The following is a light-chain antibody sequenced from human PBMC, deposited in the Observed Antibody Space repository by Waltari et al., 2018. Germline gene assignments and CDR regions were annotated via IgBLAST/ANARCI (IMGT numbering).Light chain of an antibody. Sequence: EVVLTPSPVTLSLAAGERATLSCRASESVSNYLAWYQQKPGQSPRLLIYDTSKRATGIPARFSGSGYGTDFTLTINNLEAEDFALYYCQQVNSYPLTFGGGTKVEIK. V-gene: IGKV3-11*01. CDR1: ESVSNY. J-gene: IGKJ4*01. CDR2: DTS. CDR3: QQVNSYPLT.